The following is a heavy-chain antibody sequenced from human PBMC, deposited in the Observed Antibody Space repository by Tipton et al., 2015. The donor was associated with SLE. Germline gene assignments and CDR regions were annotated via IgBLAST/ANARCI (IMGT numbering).Heavy chain of an antibody. J-gene: IGHJ4*02. V-gene: IGHV3-11*06. Sequence: GSLRLSCAAFGFTFSDYYMSWIRQAPGKGLEWVSYISSSSSYTNYADSVKGRFTISRDNAKNSLYLQMNSLRAEDTAVYYCARDKAVAGTGDYWGQGTLVTVSS. CDR2: ISSSSSYT. CDR3: ARDKAVAGTGDY. D-gene: IGHD6-19*01. CDR1: GFTFSDYY.